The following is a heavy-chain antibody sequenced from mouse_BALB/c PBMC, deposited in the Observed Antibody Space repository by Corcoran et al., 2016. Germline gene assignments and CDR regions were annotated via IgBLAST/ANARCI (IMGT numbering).Heavy chain of an antibody. J-gene: IGHJ1*01. CDR2: INSDGSAI. Sequence: EVQLLETGGGLGQPGGSRGLSCDGSGFTFSGFWMSWVRQTPGKTLVWIGDINSDGSAINYAPSIQDRFTIFRDNDKSTLCLQMSNVRAEDTATYFCMRYPNYDGNYGWYFDVWGAGTTVTVSS. CDR1: GFTFSGFW. CDR3: MRYPNYDGNYGWYFDV. D-gene: IGHD2-1*01. V-gene: IGHV11-2*02.